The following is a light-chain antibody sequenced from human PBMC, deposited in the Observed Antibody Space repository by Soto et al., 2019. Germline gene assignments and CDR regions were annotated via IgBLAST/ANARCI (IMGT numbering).Light chain of an antibody. Sequence: HSVLTRPPSVSGAPGQRVSISCTGSSSNIGAHDDVHWYQQLPGTGHKLVIYGNGNRPSGVPDRCSGSKSGSSASLAISGLQPEDEADYYCQSYDSRLSASVFGAGTKVTV. CDR2: GNG. CDR1: SSNIGAHDD. CDR3: QSYDSRLSASV. J-gene: IGLJ1*01. V-gene: IGLV1-40*01.